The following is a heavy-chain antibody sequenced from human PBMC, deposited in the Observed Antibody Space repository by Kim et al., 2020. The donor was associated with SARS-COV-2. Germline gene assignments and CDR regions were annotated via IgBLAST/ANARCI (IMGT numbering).Heavy chain of an antibody. J-gene: IGHJ4*02. V-gene: IGHV4-59*01. CDR3: ARGGRYCASFDY. CDR1: GGSISSYY. CDR2: IYYSGST. D-gene: IGHD2-8*02. Sequence: SETLSLTCTVSGGSISSYYWSWIRQPPGKGLEWIGYIYYSGSTNYNPSLKSRVTISVDTSKNQFSLKLSSVTAADTAVYYCARGGRYCASFDYWGQGTLVTVSS.